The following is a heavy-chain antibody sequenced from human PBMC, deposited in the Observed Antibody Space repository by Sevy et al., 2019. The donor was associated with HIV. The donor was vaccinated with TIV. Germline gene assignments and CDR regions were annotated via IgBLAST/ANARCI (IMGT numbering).Heavy chain of an antibody. CDR3: ARDRYYEDTGAYFDFDY. J-gene: IGHJ4*02. Sequence: GGSLRLSCAASGFTFSNYWMTWVRQAPGKGLEWVANIKQDGSEKYYLDSVKGRFTISRDNAKNSLYLQMNSLRAEDTAVYYCARDRYYEDTGAYFDFDYWGQGTLVTVSS. V-gene: IGHV3-7*01. D-gene: IGHD3-22*01. CDR1: GFTFSNYW. CDR2: IKQDGSEK.